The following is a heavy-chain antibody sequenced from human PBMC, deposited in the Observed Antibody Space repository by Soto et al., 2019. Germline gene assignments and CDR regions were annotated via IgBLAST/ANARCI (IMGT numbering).Heavy chain of an antibody. CDR1: GYTFTSYG. V-gene: IGHV1-18*01. CDR3: AREGAIAARGLYYYYGREV. J-gene: IGHJ6*02. Sequence: ASVKVSCKASGYTFTSYGISWVRQAPGQGLEWMGWISAYNGNTNYAQKLQGRVTMTTDTSTSTAYMELRSLRSDDTAVYYCAREGAIAARGLYYYYGREVWGQETTVSVSS. CDR2: ISAYNGNT. D-gene: IGHD6-6*01.